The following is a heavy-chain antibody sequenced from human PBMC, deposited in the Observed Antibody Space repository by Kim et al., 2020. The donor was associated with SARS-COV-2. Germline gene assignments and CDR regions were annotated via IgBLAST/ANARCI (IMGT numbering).Heavy chain of an antibody. CDR1: GYTLTELS. D-gene: IGHD2-15*01. CDR2: FHPEDGET. CDR3: ATGRVAGPPAWFDP. Sequence: ASVKVSCKVSGYTLTELSMHWVRQAPGKGLEWMGGFHPEDGETIYAQKFQGRVTMTEDTSTDTAYMELSSLRSEDTAVYYCATGRVAGPPAWFDPWGQGTLVTVSS. J-gene: IGHJ5*02. V-gene: IGHV1-24*01.